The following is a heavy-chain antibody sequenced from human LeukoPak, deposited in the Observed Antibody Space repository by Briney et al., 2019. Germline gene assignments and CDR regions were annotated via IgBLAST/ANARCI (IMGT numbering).Heavy chain of an antibody. V-gene: IGHV4-39*07. J-gene: IGHJ3*02. CDR3: ARAYRDYDILTGYLEGDAFDI. D-gene: IGHD3-9*01. CDR2: IYYSGST. CDR1: GGSISSNSYY. Sequence: SETLSLTCTVSGGSISSNSYYWGWIRQSPGKGLKWIGTIYYSGSTYYNPSLKSRVTISVDTSKNQFSLKLSSVTAADTAVYYCARAYRDYDILTGYLEGDAFDIWGQGTMVTVSS.